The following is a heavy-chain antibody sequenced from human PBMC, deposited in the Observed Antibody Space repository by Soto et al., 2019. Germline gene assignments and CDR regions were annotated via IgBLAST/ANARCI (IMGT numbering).Heavy chain of an antibody. CDR2: TYYRSKWYN. CDR1: GDSVSSNSAA. V-gene: IGHV6-1*01. CDR3: ARDAPIGGYCSGGSCLKYNWFDP. Sequence: SQTLSLTCAISGDSVSSNSAAWNWIRQSPSRGLEWLGRTYYRSKWYNDYAVSVKSRITINPDTSKNQFSLQLNSVTPEDTAVYYCARDAPIGGYCSGGSCLKYNWFDPWGQGTLVTV. D-gene: IGHD2-15*01. J-gene: IGHJ5*02.